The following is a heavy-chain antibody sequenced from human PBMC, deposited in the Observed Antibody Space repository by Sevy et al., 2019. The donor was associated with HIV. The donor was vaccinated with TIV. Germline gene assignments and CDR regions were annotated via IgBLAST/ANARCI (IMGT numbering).Heavy chain of an antibody. V-gene: IGHV1-18*01. CDR2: IGVYNGNI. CDR1: GYTFSNYG. CDR3: ARFGTVATLRYNYYNGMDV. D-gene: IGHD4-17*01. J-gene: IGHJ6*02. Sequence: ASVKVSCKASGYTFSNYGITWVRQAPGQGLEWMGWIGVYNGNIKYAQRFRGRVTVTTDTSTSTAYMELRGLRTDDTAVYYFARFGTVATLRYNYYNGMDVWGQGTTVTVSS.